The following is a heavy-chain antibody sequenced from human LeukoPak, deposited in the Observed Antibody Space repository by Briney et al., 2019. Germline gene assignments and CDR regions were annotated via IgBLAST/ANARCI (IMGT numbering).Heavy chain of an antibody. V-gene: IGHV1-18*01. Sequence: ASVTVSCTASGYTFTSYGISWVRQAPGQGLEWMGWISAYNGNTNYAQKLQGRVTMTADTSTSTAYMELRSLRSDDTAVYYCARGEVLLWSRRLDPWGQGTLVTVSS. J-gene: IGHJ5*02. CDR3: ARGEVLLWSRRLDP. D-gene: IGHD3-10*01. CDR2: ISAYNGNT. CDR1: GYTFTSYG.